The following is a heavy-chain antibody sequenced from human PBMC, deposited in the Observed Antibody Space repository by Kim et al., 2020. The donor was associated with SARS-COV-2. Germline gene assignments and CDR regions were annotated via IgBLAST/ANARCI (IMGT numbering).Heavy chain of an antibody. J-gene: IGHJ3*02. V-gene: IGHV3-33*08. D-gene: IGHD6-13*01. CDR3: ARAPHAAAASRFNI. Sequence: GWSLRLSCAASGFTFNNYAMHWVRQAPGKGLEWVAVIWYDGSNEKYADSAKGRFTISRDNSKNTLYLQMNSLRVEDTAVYYCARAPHAAAASRFNIWGQG. CDR2: IWYDGSNE. CDR1: GFTFNNYA.